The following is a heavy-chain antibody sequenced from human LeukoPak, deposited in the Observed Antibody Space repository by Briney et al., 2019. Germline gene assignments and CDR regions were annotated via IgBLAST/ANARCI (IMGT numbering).Heavy chain of an antibody. D-gene: IGHD1-1*01. CDR3: VRGRNWNADFVDY. J-gene: IGHJ4*02. CDR2: THHSGST. V-gene: IGHV4-38-2*02. CDR1: GYSISSGYH. Sequence: SETLSLMCTVSGYSISSGYHWGWIRQPPGKGLEWIGNTHHSGSTNYNPSLKSRVTISIDTSKNQFSLKLTSVTAADTPVYYCVRGRNWNADFVDYWGQGTLLIVSS.